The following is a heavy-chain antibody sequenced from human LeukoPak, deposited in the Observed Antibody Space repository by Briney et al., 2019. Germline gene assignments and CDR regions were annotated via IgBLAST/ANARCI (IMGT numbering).Heavy chain of an antibody. CDR2: IYPGDSDT. CDR1: GYTFSSYW. J-gene: IGHJ4*02. CDR3: ARTWQWLGPVDY. Sequence: HGESLKISCKGSGYTFSSYWIAWVRQMPGKGLEWMGSIYPGDSDTRYSPSFQGQVTISADKSISTAYLQWSSLKASDTAMYYCARTWQWLGPVDYWGQGTLVTVSS. D-gene: IGHD6-19*01. V-gene: IGHV5-51*01.